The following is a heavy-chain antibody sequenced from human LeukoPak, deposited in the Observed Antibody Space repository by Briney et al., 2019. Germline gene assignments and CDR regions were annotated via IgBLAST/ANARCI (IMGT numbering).Heavy chain of an antibody. CDR2: MNPSTGDT. CDR3: TRGSLSGSSRDY. CDR1: GYTFTGYD. V-gene: IGHV1-8*01. D-gene: IGHD1-26*01. J-gene: IGHJ4*02. Sequence: ASVTVSCKASGYTFTGYDINWVRPAIGQGLEWMGLMNPSTGDTGYAQKFQGRVTMTRNTSVDTAIMELSGLGSEDTAVYYCTRGSLSGSSRDYWGQGTPVTVSS.